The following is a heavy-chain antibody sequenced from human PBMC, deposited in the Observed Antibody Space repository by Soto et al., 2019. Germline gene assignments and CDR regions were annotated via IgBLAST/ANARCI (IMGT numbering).Heavy chain of an antibody. CDR2: IYYSGST. J-gene: IGHJ4*02. V-gene: IGHV4-31*03. Sequence: PSETLSLTCTVSGGSISSGGYYWSWIRQHPGKGLEWIGYIYYSGSTYYNPSLKSRVTISVDTSKNQFSLKLSSVTAADTAVYYCARATTYYDSSGYYYVLDYWGQGTLVTVSS. D-gene: IGHD3-22*01. CDR3: ARATTYYDSSGYYYVLDY. CDR1: GGSISSGGYY.